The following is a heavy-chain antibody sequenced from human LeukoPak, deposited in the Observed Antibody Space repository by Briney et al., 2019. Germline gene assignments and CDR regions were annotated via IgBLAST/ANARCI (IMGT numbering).Heavy chain of an antibody. V-gene: IGHV1-18*01. J-gene: IGHJ4*02. Sequence: ASVKVSCKASGYTFTSYGISWVRQAPGQGLEWMGWINAYNGNTNYAQKLQGRVTMTTDTSTSTAYMELRSLRSDDTAVYYCAREQKLNETYYDILTGYSSGFDYWGQGTLVTVSS. CDR3: AREQKLNETYYDILTGYSSGFDY. CDR2: INAYNGNT. CDR1: GYTFTSYG. D-gene: IGHD3-9*01.